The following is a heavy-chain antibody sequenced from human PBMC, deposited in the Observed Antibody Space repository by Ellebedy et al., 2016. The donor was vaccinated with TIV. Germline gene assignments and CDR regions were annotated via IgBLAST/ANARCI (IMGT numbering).Heavy chain of an antibody. D-gene: IGHD3-22*01. CDR2: IRSKAYGGTT. CDR3: TRENTMIKGSWDYYGMDV. J-gene: IGHJ6*02. V-gene: IGHV3-49*03. Sequence: PGGSLRLSCTASGFTFGDYAMSWFRQAPGKGLEWVGFIRSKAYGGTTEYAASVKGRFTISRDDSKSIAYLQMNSLKTEDTAVYYCTRENTMIKGSWDYYGMDVWGQGTTVTVSS. CDR1: GFTFGDYA.